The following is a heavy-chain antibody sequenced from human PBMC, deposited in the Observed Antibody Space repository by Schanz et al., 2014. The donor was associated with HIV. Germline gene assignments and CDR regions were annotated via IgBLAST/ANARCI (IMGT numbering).Heavy chain of an antibody. V-gene: IGHV1-2*02. Sequence: QVPLVQSGAEVTKPGSSVKVSCKASGGTFSIYAISWVRQAPGQGLEWMGWMNPNSGVTEDTQKFQGRVTMTRDTSISTAYMEVSRLRSDDTAVYYCARDRGSISWMGRAFDIWGQGTTVTVSS. CDR1: GGTFSIYA. CDR2: MNPNSGVT. D-gene: IGHD2-2*01. CDR3: ARDRGSISWMGRAFDI. J-gene: IGHJ3*02.